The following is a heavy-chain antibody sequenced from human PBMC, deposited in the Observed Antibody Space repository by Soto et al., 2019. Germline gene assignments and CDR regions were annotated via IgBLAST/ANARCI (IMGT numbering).Heavy chain of an antibody. D-gene: IGHD3-22*01. J-gene: IGHJ3*02. CDR1: GGSISSGGYY. Sequence: SETLSLTCTVSGGSISSGGYYWSWIRHHPGRGLEWIGYIYYSGSTYYNPSLKSRVTISVDTSKNQFSLKLSSVTAADTAVYYCARRSSDYYDSRRNAFDIWGQGTMVTVSS. CDR3: ARRSSDYYDSRRNAFDI. V-gene: IGHV4-31*03. CDR2: IYYSGST.